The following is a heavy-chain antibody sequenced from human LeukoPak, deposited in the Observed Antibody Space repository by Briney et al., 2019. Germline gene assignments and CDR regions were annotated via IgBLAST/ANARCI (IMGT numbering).Heavy chain of an antibody. J-gene: IGHJ4*02. V-gene: IGHV1-46*01. CDR1: GYTFTSYY. CDR3: ARGPLVRLYGSGSYYLENYFDY. D-gene: IGHD3-10*01. Sequence: ASVKVSCKASGYTFTSYYMHWVRQAPGQGLEWMGIINPSGGSTSYAQKFQGRVTMTRDTSTSTVYMELSSLRSEDTAVYYCARGPLVRLYGSGSYYLENYFDYWGQGTLVTVSS. CDR2: INPSGGST.